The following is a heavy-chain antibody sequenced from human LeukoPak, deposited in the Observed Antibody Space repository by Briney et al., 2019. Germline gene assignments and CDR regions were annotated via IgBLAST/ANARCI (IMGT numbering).Heavy chain of an antibody. V-gene: IGHV1-46*01. D-gene: IGHD3-22*01. Sequence: ASVKVSCKASGYTFTSYYMHWVRQAPGQGLEWMGIINPSGGSTSYAQKFQGRVTMTRDTSTSTVYMELSSLRSEDTAVYYCAIPPDYYESSGYYDAFDIWGQGTMVTVSS. CDR2: INPSGGST. CDR3: AIPPDYYESSGYYDAFDI. CDR1: GYTFTSYY. J-gene: IGHJ3*02.